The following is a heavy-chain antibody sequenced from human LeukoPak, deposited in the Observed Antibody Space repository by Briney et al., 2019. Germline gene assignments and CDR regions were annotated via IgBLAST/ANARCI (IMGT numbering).Heavy chain of an antibody. D-gene: IGHD3-22*01. CDR2: IHCDENNK. CDR3: ARFTYYYDSSGHLPKGWFDP. V-gene: IGHV3-30*02. Sequence: PGGSLRLSCAASGFTFSNNGMHWVRQAPGKGLEWVPFIHCDENNKYFADSVKGRFTISRDNSKNTLYLQMNSLRAEDTAVYYCARFTYYYDSSGHLPKGWFDPWGQGTLVTVSS. CDR1: GFTFSNNG. J-gene: IGHJ5*02.